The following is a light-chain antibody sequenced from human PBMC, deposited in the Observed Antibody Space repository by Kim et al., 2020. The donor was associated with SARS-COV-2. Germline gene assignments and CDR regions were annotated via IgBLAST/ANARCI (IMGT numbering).Light chain of an antibody. CDR3: CSYAGSYTYV. CDR2: DVS. CDR1: SSDVGGYNY. V-gene: IGLV2-11*01. J-gene: IGLJ1*01. Sequence: SLTTSCTGTSSDVGGYNYVSWYQQHPGKAPKLMIYDVSKRPSGVPDRFSGSKSGNTASLTISGLQAEDEADYYCCSYAGSYTYVFGTGTKVTVL.